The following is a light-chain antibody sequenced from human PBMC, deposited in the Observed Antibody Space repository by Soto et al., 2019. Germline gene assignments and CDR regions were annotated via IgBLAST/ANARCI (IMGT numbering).Light chain of an antibody. V-gene: IGLV1-51*01. Sequence: QSVMTQPPSVSAAPGQKVTISCAGSSSNIGGNSVSWYQQLPGTAPKLLLYDDNKRPSGIPDRFSGSKSGTSATLGITGFHTGDEADYYCGSWDSSLSAYVFGTGTKLTVL. CDR3: GSWDSSLSAYV. CDR2: DDN. CDR1: SSNIGGNS. J-gene: IGLJ1*01.